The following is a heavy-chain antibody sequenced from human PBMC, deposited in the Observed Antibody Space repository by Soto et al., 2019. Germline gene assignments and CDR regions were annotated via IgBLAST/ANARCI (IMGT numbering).Heavy chain of an antibody. CDR1: GGSISSPSYN. J-gene: IGHJ4*02. V-gene: IGHV4-39*01. Sequence: QVQLQQSGPGLLKPSETLSLTCTVSGGSISSPSYNWGWVRQPPGKGPEWIGSVFYGGRTHYSPSLASRLSISVDTARSQVSLILPSVPAEDTAVYYCATVASTHFDSWGQGALVVVSS. CDR2: VFYGGRT. D-gene: IGHD1-1*01. CDR3: ATVASTHFDS.